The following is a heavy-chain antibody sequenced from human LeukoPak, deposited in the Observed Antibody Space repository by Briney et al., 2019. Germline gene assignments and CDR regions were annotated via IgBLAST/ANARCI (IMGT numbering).Heavy chain of an antibody. CDR3: ARGELLWFGEGAWLDP. CDR2: INPNSGGT. V-gene: IGHV1-2*02. Sequence: ASVKVSCKASGYTFTGYYMHWVRQAPGQGLEWMGWINPNSGGTNYAQKFQGRVTMTRDTSISTAYMELSRLRSDDTAVYYCARGELLWFGEGAWLDPWGQGTLVTVSS. D-gene: IGHD3-10*01. J-gene: IGHJ5*02. CDR1: GYTFTGYY.